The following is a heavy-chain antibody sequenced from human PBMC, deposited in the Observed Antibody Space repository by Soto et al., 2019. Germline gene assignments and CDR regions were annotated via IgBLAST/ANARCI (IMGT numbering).Heavy chain of an antibody. CDR2: IGSIRTTI. V-gene: IGHV3-48*01. CDR3: ASGGVARPDC. D-gene: IGHD2-8*01. Sequence: EVRLVQSGGGLAQPGGSLRLSCAASGFTFSNYGMNWVRQAPGKGLEWVSYIGSIRTTINYADSVKGRFTISRDNAQNSLYLRMNGLRVEDTAVYYCASGGVARPDCWGQGTLVIVSP. J-gene: IGHJ4*02. CDR1: GFTFSNYG.